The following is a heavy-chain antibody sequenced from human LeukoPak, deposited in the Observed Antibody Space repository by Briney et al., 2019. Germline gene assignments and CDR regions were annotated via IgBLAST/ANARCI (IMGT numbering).Heavy chain of an antibody. CDR1: GGTFSSYA. V-gene: IGHV1-69*13. Sequence: SVKVSCTASGGTFSSYAVSWVRQAPGQGLEWMGGIIPIFGTANYAQKFQGRVTITADESTSTAYMELSSLRSEDTAVYYCARSLTRRNNYYYGMDVWGQGTTVTVSS. J-gene: IGHJ6*02. D-gene: IGHD4/OR15-4a*01. CDR3: ARSLTRRNNYYYGMDV. CDR2: IIPIFGTA.